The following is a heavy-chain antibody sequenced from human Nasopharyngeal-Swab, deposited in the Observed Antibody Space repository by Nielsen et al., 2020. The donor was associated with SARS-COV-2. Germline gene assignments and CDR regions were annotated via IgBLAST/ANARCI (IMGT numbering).Heavy chain of an antibody. CDR2: INHSGST. J-gene: IGHJ4*02. CDR3: ARGGWGYCSSTSCYTFDY. V-gene: IGHV4-34*01. D-gene: IGHD2-2*01. Sequence: WIRQPPGKGLEWIGDINHSGSTNYNPSLKSRVTISVDTSKNQFSLKLSSVTAADTAVYYCARGGWGYCSSTSCYTFDYWGQGTLVTVSS.